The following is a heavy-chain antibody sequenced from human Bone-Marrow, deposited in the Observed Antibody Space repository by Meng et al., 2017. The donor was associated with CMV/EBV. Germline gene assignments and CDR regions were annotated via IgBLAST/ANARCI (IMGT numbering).Heavy chain of an antibody. J-gene: IGHJ6*01. V-gene: IGHV1-2*02. Sequence: ASVKVSCKASGYTFTAYYIHWVRQAPGQGLEWMGWINPDSGSPNYAQKFQGRVTMTRDTSIRTAYMDLSRLRSDDTAVYYCARQDRRGTYGMDVWGHGTTVTCSS. CDR2: INPDSGSP. CDR1: GYTFTAYY. CDR3: ARQDRRGTYGMDV. D-gene: IGHD3-16*01.